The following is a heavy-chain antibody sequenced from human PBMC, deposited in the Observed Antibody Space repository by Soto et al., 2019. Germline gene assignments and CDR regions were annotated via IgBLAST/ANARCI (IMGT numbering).Heavy chain of an antibody. J-gene: IGHJ6*02. CDR1: GYSFNSYG. CDR3: ARDQSFDRTYYYGIDA. Sequence: ASVKVSCKTSGYSFNSYGISWVRQAPGQGPEWMGWISPFNGNTYYAQKVQGRVTMTTDTSTSTVYMELRSLRSDDTAVYYCARDQSFDRTYYYGIDAWGQGTTVTVSS. V-gene: IGHV1-18*01. CDR2: ISPFNGNT.